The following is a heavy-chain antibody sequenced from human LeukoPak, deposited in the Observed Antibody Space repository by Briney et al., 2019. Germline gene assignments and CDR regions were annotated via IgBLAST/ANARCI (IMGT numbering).Heavy chain of an antibody. CDR2: LRGDGET. CDR1: GFTFKDYA. CDR3: ARSSWVSNVDAVL. J-gene: IGHJ4*02. Sequence: GGSLRLSCAVAGFTFKDYAMSWVRQSPARGQEWVSSLRGDGETFYADPVKGRFTLSRDHSRNTVFLQLNNLRVEDTAIYYCARSSWVSNVDAVLWGQGTVVTVSS. D-gene: IGHD3-16*01. V-gene: IGHV3-23*01.